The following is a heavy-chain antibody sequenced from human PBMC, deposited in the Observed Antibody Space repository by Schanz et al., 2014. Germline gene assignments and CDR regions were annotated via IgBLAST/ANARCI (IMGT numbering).Heavy chain of an antibody. V-gene: IGHV1-18*01. CDR2: IGGFDGNT. J-gene: IGHJ4*02. Sequence: QVQLVQSGGEVKTPGASVKVSCKASGYTFTRSGISWVRQAPGQGLEWMGWIGGFDGNTNFAQKFQGRVTMTTDTSTSTVYMELGSLTSDDSAVYYCARDRDQWDGNYLDYWGQGTLVTVSS. D-gene: IGHD1-26*01. CDR3: ARDRDQWDGNYLDY. CDR1: GYTFTRSG.